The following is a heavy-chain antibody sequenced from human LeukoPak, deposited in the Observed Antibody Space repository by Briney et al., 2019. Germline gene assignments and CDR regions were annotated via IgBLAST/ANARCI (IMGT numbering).Heavy chain of an antibody. D-gene: IGHD1-26*01. CDR2: ISYSGST. J-gene: IGHJ4*02. V-gene: IGHV4-39*01. CDR3: ATYSGTFYLQFDY. CDR1: GGPISSSAYY. Sequence: SETLSLTCTVSGGPISSSAYYWGWIRQPPGKGLEWIGSISYSGSTYHNPSLKSRVTISVDTSKNRFSLKLISVTAADTAVYYCATYSGTFYLQFDYWGQGTLATVSS.